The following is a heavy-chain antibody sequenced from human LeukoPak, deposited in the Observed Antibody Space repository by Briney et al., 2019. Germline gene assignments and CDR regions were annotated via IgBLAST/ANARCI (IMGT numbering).Heavy chain of an antibody. D-gene: IGHD3-3*01. CDR3: ARDRAWNYFDY. Sequence: GGSLRLSCAASGFTFSNYGMHWVRQDPGKGLEWVAVIAHDGSVAYYADWVKGRFTISRDNSRNTLYLQMNSLRAEDTAVYYCARDRAWNYFDYWGQGTLVTVSS. J-gene: IGHJ4*02. CDR1: GFTFSNYG. V-gene: IGHV3-30*03. CDR2: IAHDGSVA.